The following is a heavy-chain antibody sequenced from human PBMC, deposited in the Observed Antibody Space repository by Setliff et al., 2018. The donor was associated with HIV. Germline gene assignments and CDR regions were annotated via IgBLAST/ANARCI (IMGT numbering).Heavy chain of an antibody. J-gene: IGHJ4*02. Sequence: PSETLSLTCTVSGGSISGSSYYWGWIRQPPGKGLEWIGTIYYSGSTYNNPSLKSRVTISVDTSKNQFSLRLRSVIAADTAVYYCARFTSGWYGQYWGQGTLVTVSS. CDR2: IYYSGST. D-gene: IGHD6-19*01. CDR1: GGSISGSSYY. CDR3: ARFTSGWYGQY. V-gene: IGHV4-39*01.